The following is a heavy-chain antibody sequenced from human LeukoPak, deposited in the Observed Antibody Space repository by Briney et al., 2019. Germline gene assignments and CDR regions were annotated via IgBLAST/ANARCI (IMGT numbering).Heavy chain of an antibody. J-gene: IGHJ4*02. Sequence: PGGSLRLSCAASGFTVSSNYMSWVRQAPGKGLEWVSVIYSGGSTYYADSVKGRFAISRDNSKNTLYLRMNSLRAEDTAVYYCASNIVVVPAGKVDYWGQGTLVTVSS. V-gene: IGHV3-53*01. CDR1: GFTVSSNY. CDR3: ASNIVVVPAGKVDY. D-gene: IGHD2-2*01. CDR2: IYSGGST.